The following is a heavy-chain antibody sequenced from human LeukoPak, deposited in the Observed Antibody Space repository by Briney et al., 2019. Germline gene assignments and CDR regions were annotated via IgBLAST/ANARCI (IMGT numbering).Heavy chain of an antibody. D-gene: IGHD6-19*01. CDR2: IYYSGST. J-gene: IGHJ5*02. V-gene: IGHV4-31*03. Sequence: SETLSLTCTVSGGSISSGGYYWSWIRQHPGKGLEWIGYIYYSGSTYYNPSLKSRVTISVDTSKNQFSLKLSSVTAADTAVYYCARGLAREFDPWGQGTLVTVSS. CDR3: ARGLAREFDP. CDR1: GGSISSGGYY.